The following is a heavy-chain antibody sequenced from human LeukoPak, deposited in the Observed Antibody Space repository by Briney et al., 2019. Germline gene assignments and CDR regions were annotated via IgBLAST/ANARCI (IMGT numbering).Heavy chain of an antibody. CDR2: ISSSGNII. D-gene: IGHD3-16*01. V-gene: IGHV3-48*04. CDR1: GFTFSSYA. Sequence: GGSLRLSCAASGFTFSSYAMSWVRQAPGKGLEWVSYISSSGNIIYYADSVKGRFTISRDNAKNSLFLQMISLRAEDTAVYYCARDRAYKSFDYWGQGALVTVSS. J-gene: IGHJ4*02. CDR3: ARDRAYKSFDY.